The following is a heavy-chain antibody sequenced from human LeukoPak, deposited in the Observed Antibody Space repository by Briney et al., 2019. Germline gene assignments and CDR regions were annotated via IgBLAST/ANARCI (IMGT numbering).Heavy chain of an antibody. Sequence: GGSLRLSCAASGFSFSSAWMTWVRQAPGKGLEWVATIKDDGSDKYYTISRDNAKKSLWLQMNSLRVEDTAMYYCADLGSRDWGQGTLVTVSS. CDR3: ADLGSRD. D-gene: IGHD3-16*01. CDR1: GFSFSSAW. J-gene: IGHJ4*02. CDR2: IKDDGSDK. V-gene: IGHV3-7*01.